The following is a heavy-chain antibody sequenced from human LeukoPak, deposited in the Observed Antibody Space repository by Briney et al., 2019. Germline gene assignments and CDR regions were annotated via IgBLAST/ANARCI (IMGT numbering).Heavy chain of an antibody. CDR2: INGSGGST. J-gene: IGHJ6*02. D-gene: IGHD3-22*01. V-gene: IGHV3-23*01. Sequence: GGSLRLSCAASGFTFSSYAMSWVRQAPGKGLEWVSAINGSGGSTYYADSVKGRFTISRDNSKNTLYLQMNSLRAEDTAVYYCAKGDYDSSGYYYDYYYYGMDVWGQGTTVTVSS. CDR3: AKGDYDSSGYYYDYYYYGMDV. CDR1: GFTFSSYA.